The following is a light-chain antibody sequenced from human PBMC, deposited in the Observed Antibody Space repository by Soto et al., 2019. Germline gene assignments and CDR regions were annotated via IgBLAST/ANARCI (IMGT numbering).Light chain of an antibody. CDR2: VNSDGSH. CDR3: QTWGTGIAV. CDR1: SGHSSYA. Sequence: QPVLTQLPSASAALGASVKLTCTLSSGHSSYAIAWHHQQLEKGPRYLMKVNSDGSHNKGDGIPDRFSGSSFGAERYLTISSLHSEDEADYYCQTWGTGIAVFGGGTQLTV. J-gene: IGLJ7*01. V-gene: IGLV4-69*01.